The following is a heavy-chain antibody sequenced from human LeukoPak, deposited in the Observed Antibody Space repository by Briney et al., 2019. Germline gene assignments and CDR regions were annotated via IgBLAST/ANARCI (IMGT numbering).Heavy chain of an antibody. D-gene: IGHD3-10*01. CDR1: GGSISSSSYY. Sequence: SETLSLTCTVSGGSISSSSYYWGWIRQPPGKGLEWIGSIYYSGSTYYNPSLKSRVTISVDTSKNQFSLKLSSVTAADTAVYYCARLNRITMVRGVIIDYYYYYMDVWGKGTTVTISS. V-gene: IGHV4-39*01. J-gene: IGHJ6*03. CDR3: ARLNRITMVRGVIIDYYYYYMDV. CDR2: IYYSGST.